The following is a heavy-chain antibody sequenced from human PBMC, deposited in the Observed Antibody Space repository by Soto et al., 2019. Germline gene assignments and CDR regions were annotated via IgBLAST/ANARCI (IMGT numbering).Heavy chain of an antibody. J-gene: IGHJ4*02. CDR3: ARLVYRAGGRIFDS. Sequence: SGPTLVNPTQTLTLTCTFSGFSLSISGEGVGWIRQPPGKALEWLALIYWSDEKHYSPSLKNRLTITKDTSKNQVVLTMTNMDPVDTATYYCARLVYRAGGRIFDSRGQGSPVTGSS. V-gene: IGHV2-5*01. D-gene: IGHD3-16*01. CDR2: IYWSDEK. CDR1: GFSLSISGEG.